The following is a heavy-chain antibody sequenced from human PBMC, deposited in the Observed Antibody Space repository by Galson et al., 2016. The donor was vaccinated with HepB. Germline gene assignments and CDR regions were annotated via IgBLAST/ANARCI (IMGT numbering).Heavy chain of an antibody. D-gene: IGHD6-6*01. V-gene: IGHV2-70*13. Sequence: PALVKPTQTLTLTCTFSGFSLITSAMSVSWIRQPPGKALEWLALIDWDDDKYYNTSLKSRLTISKDTSKNQVVLTMTNMDPVDTATYYCARNWGHIAGRFHYFDYWGQGTLVTVSS. CDR3: ARNWGHIAGRFHYFDY. CDR2: IDWDDDK. CDR1: GFSLITSAMS. J-gene: IGHJ4*02.